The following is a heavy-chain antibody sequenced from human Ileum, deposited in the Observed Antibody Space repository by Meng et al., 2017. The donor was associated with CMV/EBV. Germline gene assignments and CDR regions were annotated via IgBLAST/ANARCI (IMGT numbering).Heavy chain of an antibody. CDR2: IYHSGTT. V-gene: IGHV4-4*02. CDR3: ATNKLGLNYYYYGMDV. CDR1: GSSRNTNW. J-gene: IGHJ6*02. D-gene: IGHD7-27*01. Sequence: GSSRNTNWWSWVRQPPGKGLEWIGEIYHSGTTKYNPSLRSRVTISVDKSKNHFSLQLSSVTAADTAVYYCATNKLGLNYYYYGMDVWGRGTTVTVSS.